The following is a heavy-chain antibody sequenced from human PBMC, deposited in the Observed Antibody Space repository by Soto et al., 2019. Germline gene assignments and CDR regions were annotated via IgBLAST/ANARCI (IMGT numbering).Heavy chain of an antibody. V-gene: IGHV3-53*01. CDR1: GFSVSNDY. D-gene: IGHD5-12*01. J-gene: IGHJ6*02. CDR2: IYSGGDT. Sequence: EVPLVESGGGLIQPGGSLRLSCAASGFSVSNDYMSWVRQAPGKGLEWVSVIYSGGDTYYADSVKGRFTISRDNSKNTLHLQMNSLRAEDTAVYYCARDPGYRNGMDVWGQGTTVTVSS. CDR3: ARDPGYRNGMDV.